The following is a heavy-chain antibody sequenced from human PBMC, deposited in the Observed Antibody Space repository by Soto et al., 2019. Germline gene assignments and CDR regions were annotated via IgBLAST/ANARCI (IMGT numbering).Heavy chain of an antibody. D-gene: IGHD3-3*01. J-gene: IGHJ4*02. CDR1: GWSLNSYY. Sequence: ASETLSLTCTVSGWSLNSYYWSWIRQPPGKGLEWIGYIYYSGSTNYNPSLKSRVTISVDTSKNQFSLKLSSVTAADTAVYYCARFLEWFPFDYWGQGTLVTVSS. V-gene: IGHV4-59*01. CDR3: ARFLEWFPFDY. CDR2: IYYSGST.